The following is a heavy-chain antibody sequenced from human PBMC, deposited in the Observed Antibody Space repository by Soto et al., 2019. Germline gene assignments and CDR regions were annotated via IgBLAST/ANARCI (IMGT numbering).Heavy chain of an antibody. J-gene: IGHJ4*02. CDR3: ARDTTGLFDY. CDR2: ISSSSSYI. V-gene: IGHV3-21*01. D-gene: IGHD4-17*01. Sequence: PGGSLRLSCAASGFTFSSYSMNWVRQAPGKGLEWVSSISSSSSYIYYAGSVKGRFTISRDNAKNSLYLQMNSLRAEDTAVYYCARDTTGLFDYWGQGTLVTVSS. CDR1: GFTFSSYS.